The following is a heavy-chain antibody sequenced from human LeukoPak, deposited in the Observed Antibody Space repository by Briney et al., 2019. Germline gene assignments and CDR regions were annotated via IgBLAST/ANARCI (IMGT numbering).Heavy chain of an antibody. V-gene: IGHV4-39*01. J-gene: IGHJ4*02. D-gene: IGHD6-25*01. CDR2: IYYSGST. Sequence: SETLSLTCTVSGGSISSSSYYWGWIRQPPGKGLEWIGSIYYSGSTYYNPSLKSRVTISVDTSKNQFSLKLSSVTAADTAVYYCARLRSGWAMGPFDYWGQGTLVTVS. CDR1: GGSISSSSYY. CDR3: ARLRSGWAMGPFDY.